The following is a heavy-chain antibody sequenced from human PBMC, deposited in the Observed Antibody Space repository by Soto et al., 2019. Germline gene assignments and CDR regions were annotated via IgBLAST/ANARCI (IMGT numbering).Heavy chain of an antibody. V-gene: IGHV2-5*02. Sequence: QITLKESGPTLVKPTQTLTLTCTFSGFTLDTSGVGMGWIRQPPGKTLEWLALIYWDDDKRYSPSLNSRLTITKDTSKNQVVLRMTNVDPVDPATYYCAHIFDFDWVWAFEYWGQGALVTVSS. CDR2: IYWDDDK. CDR1: GFTLDTSGVG. CDR3: AHIFDFDWVWAFEY. J-gene: IGHJ4*02. D-gene: IGHD3-9*01.